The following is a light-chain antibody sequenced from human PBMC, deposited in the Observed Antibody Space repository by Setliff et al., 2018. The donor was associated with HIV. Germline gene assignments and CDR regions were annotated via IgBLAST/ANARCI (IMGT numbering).Light chain of an antibody. Sequence: QSALTQPASVSGSPGQSITISCTATSSDIGAFYYVSWHQQYPGKAPKVIIYQVSNRPSGVPHRFSGSKSGNTASLTISGLQAEDEADYYCSSYGDSPDVVGTGTKVTVL. CDR1: SSDIGAFYY. V-gene: IGLV2-14*01. CDR2: QVS. CDR3: SSYGDSPDV. J-gene: IGLJ1*01.